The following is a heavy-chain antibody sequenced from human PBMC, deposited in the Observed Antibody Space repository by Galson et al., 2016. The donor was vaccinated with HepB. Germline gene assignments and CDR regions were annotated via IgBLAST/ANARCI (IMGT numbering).Heavy chain of an antibody. CDR1: GFTFSNYA. V-gene: IGHV3-74*01. J-gene: IGHJ4*02. CDR3: ARGGGYYYFDY. D-gene: IGHD2-21*01. CDR2: INSDESNT. Sequence: LRLSCAASGFTFSNYAMSWVRQAPGKGLVWVSRINSDESNTNYADSVKGRFTISRDNAKNTLYLQMNSLRAEDTAVYYCARGGGYYYFDYWGQGNLVTVSS.